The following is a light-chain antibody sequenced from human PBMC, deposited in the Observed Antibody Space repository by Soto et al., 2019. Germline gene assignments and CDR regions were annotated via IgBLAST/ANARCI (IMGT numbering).Light chain of an antibody. CDR2: ATS. CDR3: QQYGDWPLT. Sequence: EIVVTQSPATLSVSPGERATLSCRASQSVGNNFAWYQQKPGQAPRLLIFATSTRATGVPDRFSGSGSGTDFTLTISSLQSEDFAVYYCQQYGDWPLTFGGGAKVEIE. J-gene: IGKJ4*01. V-gene: IGKV3-15*01. CDR1: QSVGNN.